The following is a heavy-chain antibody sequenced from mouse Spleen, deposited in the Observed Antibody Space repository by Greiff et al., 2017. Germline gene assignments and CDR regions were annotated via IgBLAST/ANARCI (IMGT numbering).Heavy chain of an antibody. CDR3: ARSGYGNSRAWFAY. Sequence: QVQLQQSGPELVKPGASVKISCKASGYAFSSSWMNWVKQRPGKGLEWIGRIYPGDGDTNYNGKFKGKATLTADKSSSTAYMQLSSLTSEDSAVYFCARSGYGNSRAWFAYWGQGTLVTVSA. CDR1: GYAFSSSW. D-gene: IGHD2-1*01. V-gene: IGHV1-82*01. J-gene: IGHJ3*01. CDR2: IYPGDGDT.